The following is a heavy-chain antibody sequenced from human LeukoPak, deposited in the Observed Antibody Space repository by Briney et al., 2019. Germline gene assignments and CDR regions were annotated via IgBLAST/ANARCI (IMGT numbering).Heavy chain of an antibody. CDR2: INNDGSST. J-gene: IGHJ6*02. Sequence: PGGSLRLSCAASGFPFSSYWMHWVRPAPGRGLVWGSRINNDGSSTSYADSVKGRFTISRDNAKNTLYLQMNSLRAEDTAVYYCARGKRLGGYTIPFYYYYGMDVWGQGTTVTVSS. V-gene: IGHV3-74*01. CDR1: GFPFSSYW. CDR3: ARGKRLGGYTIPFYYYYGMDV. D-gene: IGHD2-2*02.